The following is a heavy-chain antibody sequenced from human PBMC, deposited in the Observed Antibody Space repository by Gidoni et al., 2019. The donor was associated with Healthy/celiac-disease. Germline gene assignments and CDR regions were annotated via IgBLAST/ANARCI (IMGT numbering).Heavy chain of an antibody. CDR1: GYSFTSYW. V-gene: IGHV5-51*01. CDR3: ARRGSTSCSEVACDSSSYWYFDL. D-gene: IGHD2-2*01. Sequence: EVQLVQSGAEVKKPGESLKISCKGSGYSFTSYWIGWVRKMPGKGLEWMGIIYPGDSDTRYSPSFQGQVTISADKSISTAYLQWSSLKASDTAMYYCARRGSTSCSEVACDSSSYWYFDLWGRGTLVTVSS. CDR2: IYPGDSDT. J-gene: IGHJ2*01.